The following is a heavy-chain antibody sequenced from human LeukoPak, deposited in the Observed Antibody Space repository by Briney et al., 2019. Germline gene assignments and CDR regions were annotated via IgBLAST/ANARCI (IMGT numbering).Heavy chain of an antibody. CDR2: ISAYNGNT. J-gene: IGHJ6*02. D-gene: IGHD6-19*01. V-gene: IGHV1-18*01. CDR3: ARDLMVGWVAGTKGGYYYYGMDV. CDR1: GYTVTSDG. Sequence: GSVKVACKASGYTVTSDGISWVRQAPGQGLEWMGWISAYNGNTDYAQKLQGRVTMTTDTSTSTAYMELRSLRSDDTAVYYCARDLMVGWVAGTKGGYYYYGMDVWGQGTTVTVSS.